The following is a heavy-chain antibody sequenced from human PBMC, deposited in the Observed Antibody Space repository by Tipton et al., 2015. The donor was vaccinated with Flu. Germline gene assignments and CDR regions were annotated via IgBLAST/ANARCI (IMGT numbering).Heavy chain of an antibody. CDR3: ARGTQWDY. V-gene: IGHV1-2*06. D-gene: IGHD1-1*01. J-gene: IGHJ4*02. CDR2: INLNSGGT. CDR1: GFTFTDYY. Sequence: QLVQSGAEVKKPGASVKVSCKASGFTFTDYYVHWVRQAPGQGLEWVGRINLNSGGTNYAQKFQGRVTMTRDTSISTAYMELSSLRSDDTAVYYCARGTQWDYWGQGTLVTVSS.